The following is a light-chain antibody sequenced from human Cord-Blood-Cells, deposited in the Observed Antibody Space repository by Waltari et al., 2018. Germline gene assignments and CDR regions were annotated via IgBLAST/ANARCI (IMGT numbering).Light chain of an antibody. CDR2: EGS. V-gene: IGLV2-23*03. CDR3: CSYAGSSTFEV. Sequence: QSALTQPASVSGSPGPSITLACTGTRRDVGSYNLVSCYQQHPGKAPNLMIYEGSKRPSGVSNRFSGSKSGNTASLTISGLQAEDEADYYCCSYAGSSTFEVFGGGTKLTVL. CDR1: RRDVGSYNL. J-gene: IGLJ2*01.